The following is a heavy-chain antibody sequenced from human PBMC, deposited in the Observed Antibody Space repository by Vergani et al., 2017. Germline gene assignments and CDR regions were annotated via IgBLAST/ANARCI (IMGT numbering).Heavy chain of an antibody. Sequence: VQLVESGGGLVKPGGSLRLSCAASGFTFSSYAMSWVRQAPGKGLEWVSAISGSGGSTYYADSVKGRFTISRDNSKNTLYLQMNSLRAEDTAVYYCAKDPHYGSGSYYGNWFDPWGQGTLVTVSS. D-gene: IGHD3-10*01. CDR1: GFTFSSYA. J-gene: IGHJ5*02. CDR2: ISGSGGST. V-gene: IGHV3-23*04. CDR3: AKDPHYGSGSYYGNWFDP.